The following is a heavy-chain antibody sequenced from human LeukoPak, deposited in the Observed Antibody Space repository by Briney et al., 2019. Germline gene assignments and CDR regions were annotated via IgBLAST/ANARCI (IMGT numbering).Heavy chain of an antibody. V-gene: IGHV3-33*01. CDR3: ARAWYSSSWYTSYGMDV. D-gene: IGHD6-13*01. CDR2: IWYDGSNK. J-gene: IGHJ6*02. Sequence: GGSLRLSCAASGFTFSSYGMHWVRQAPGKGLEWVAVIWYDGSNKYYADSVKGRFTISRDNSKNTLYLQMNSLRAEDTAVYYCARAWYSSSWYTSYGMDVWGQGTTVTVSS. CDR1: GFTFSSYG.